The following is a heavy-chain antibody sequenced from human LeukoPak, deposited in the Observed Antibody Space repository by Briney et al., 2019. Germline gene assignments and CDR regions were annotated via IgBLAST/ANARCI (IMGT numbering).Heavy chain of an antibody. CDR1: GYTFTGYY. Sequence: ASVKVSCKASGYTFTGYYMHWVRQAPGQGLEWMGWINPNSGGTNYAQKFQGRVTMTRDTSISTAYMELSRLRSDDTAVYYCARVSGSSGYGLDIWGQGTMVTVSS. CDR3: ARVSGSSGYGLDI. J-gene: IGHJ3*02. CDR2: INPNSGGT. V-gene: IGHV1-2*02. D-gene: IGHD6-6*01.